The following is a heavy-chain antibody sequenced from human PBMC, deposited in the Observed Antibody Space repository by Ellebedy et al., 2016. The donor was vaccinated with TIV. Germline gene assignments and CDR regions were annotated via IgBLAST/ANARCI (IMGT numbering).Heavy chain of an antibody. J-gene: IGHJ5*02. CDR1: GFTFSIYN. CDR2: IYPGDSDT. V-gene: IGHV5-51*01. CDR3: ARHPRITMVRGVIIKAGGWFDP. D-gene: IGHD3-10*01. Sequence: GESLKISCAASGFTFSIYNMNWVRQMPGKGLEWMGIIYPGDSDTRYSPSFQGQVTISPDKSISTAYLQWSSLKASDTAMYYCARHPRITMVRGVIIKAGGWFDPWGQGTLVTVSS.